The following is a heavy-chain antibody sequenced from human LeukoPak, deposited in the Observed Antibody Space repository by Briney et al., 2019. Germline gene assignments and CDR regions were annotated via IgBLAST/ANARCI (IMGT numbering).Heavy chain of an antibody. CDR2: ISSSSSYI. Sequence: PGGSLRLSCAASGFTFSSYSMNWVRQAPGKGLEWVSSISSSSSYIYYADSVKGRFTISRDNAKNSLYLQMNSLRAEDTAVYYCARVNIAVRPPDYWGQGTLVTVSS. V-gene: IGHV3-21*01. J-gene: IGHJ4*02. CDR1: GFTFSSYS. D-gene: IGHD6-6*01. CDR3: ARVNIAVRPPDY.